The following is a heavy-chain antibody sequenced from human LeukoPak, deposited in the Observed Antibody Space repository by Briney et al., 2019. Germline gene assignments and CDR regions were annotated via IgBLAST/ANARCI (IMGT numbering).Heavy chain of an antibody. Sequence: GGSLRLSCAASGFTFSSYAMSWVRQAPGKGLEWVSAISGSGGSTYYADSVKGRFTISRDNSKNTLYLQMNSLRAEDTAVYYCAKVVGSDIVVVPAWDYWGQGTLVTVSS. CDR2: ISGSGGST. V-gene: IGHV3-23*01. CDR1: GFTFSSYA. CDR3: AKVVGSDIVVVPAWDY. D-gene: IGHD2-2*01. J-gene: IGHJ4*02.